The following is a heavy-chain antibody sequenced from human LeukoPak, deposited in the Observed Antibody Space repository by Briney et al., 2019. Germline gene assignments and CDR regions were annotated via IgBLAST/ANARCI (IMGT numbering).Heavy chain of an antibody. Sequence: GGSLRLSCAASGFTFSSYWMHWVRQAPGKGLVWVSRINTDGSSTSYADSVKGRFTISRDNAKNTLYLQMNSLRAEDTAVYYCYIAAADFDYWGQGTLVTVSS. CDR2: INTDGSST. V-gene: IGHV3-74*01. J-gene: IGHJ4*02. CDR1: GFTFSSYW. D-gene: IGHD6-13*01. CDR3: YIAAADFDY.